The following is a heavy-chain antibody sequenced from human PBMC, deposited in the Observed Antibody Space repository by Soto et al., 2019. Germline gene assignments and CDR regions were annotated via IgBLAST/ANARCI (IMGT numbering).Heavy chain of an antibody. Sequence: QVRLVHSVAEMKKPGSSVQVSCKTTGGPFSSYAVSWVRQAPGQGLEWMGGIIPKIGVAQYAQRSQGRVTFTADVSTSTTYMEINSLTSEDTAVYYCVRGGGQLWILIDNWGQCPLLTVSP. CDR2: IIPKIGVA. J-gene: IGHJ4*02. D-gene: IGHD7-27*01. CDR3: VRGGGQLWILIDN. V-gene: IGHV1-69*01. CDR1: GGPFSSYA.